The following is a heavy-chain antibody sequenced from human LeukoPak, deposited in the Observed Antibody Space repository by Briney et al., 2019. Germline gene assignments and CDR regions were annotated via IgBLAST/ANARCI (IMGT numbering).Heavy chain of an antibody. CDR2: IYYSGST. D-gene: IGHD2-21*01. J-gene: IGHJ3*02. CDR3: ARHRDSHDAFDI. CDR1: GGSISSSSYY. V-gene: IGHV4-39*01. Sequence: PSETLSPTCTVSGGSISSSSYYWGWIRQPPGKGLEWIGSIYYSGSTYYNPSLKSRVTISVDTSKNQFSLKLSSVTAADTAVYYCARHRDSHDAFDIWGQGTMVTVSS.